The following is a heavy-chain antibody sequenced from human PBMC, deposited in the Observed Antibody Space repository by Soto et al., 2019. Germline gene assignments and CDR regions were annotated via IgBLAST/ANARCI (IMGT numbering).Heavy chain of an antibody. CDR1: GGSISSGPYS. CDR2: FHYSGRT. J-gene: IGHJ6*02. Sequence: QLQLLESGPGLVKPSETLSLTCTVSGGSISSGPYSWGWIRQPPGKGLEWIGTFHYSGRTYYSPSLEGRVTISVDTSKNQFSPKVSSVTAADTAVYYCARLGGYCSGTSCYGYYGMDVWGQGTTVTVSS. CDR3: ARLGGYCSGTSCYGYYGMDV. V-gene: IGHV4-39*01. D-gene: IGHD2-2*01.